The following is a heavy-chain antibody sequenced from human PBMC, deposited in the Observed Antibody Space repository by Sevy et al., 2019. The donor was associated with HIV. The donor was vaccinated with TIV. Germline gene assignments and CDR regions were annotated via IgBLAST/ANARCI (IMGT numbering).Heavy chain of an antibody. Sequence: GGSLRLSCAVSGFPVSSSYMNWVRQAPGKGLEWVSVFYTGSKTDYADSVKGRFTMSRDNSKNTLYLQMNSLRAEDTAVYYCASYDGYYYGMDVWGQGTTVTVSS. J-gene: IGHJ6*02. CDR3: ASYDGYYYGMDV. CDR2: FYTGSKT. V-gene: IGHV3-53*01. CDR1: GFPVSSSY. D-gene: IGHD3-22*01.